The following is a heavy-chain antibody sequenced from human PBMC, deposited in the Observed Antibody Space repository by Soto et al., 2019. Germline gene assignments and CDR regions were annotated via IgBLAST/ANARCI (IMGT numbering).Heavy chain of an antibody. CDR3: ATVPYSGGPT. J-gene: IGHJ4*02. CDR1: RFNFSAAW. V-gene: IGHV3-15*07. CDR2: IKPKSEGETA. Sequence: EMHLVQSGGGLVKPGGSLRLSCVASRFNFSAAWLNWIRQAPGKGREWVGRIKPKSEGETADYTAPVIGRFTISRDDSQNTLHLQMDSLKTEDTAVYYCATVPYSGGPTWGLGVLVTVSS. D-gene: IGHD6-19*01.